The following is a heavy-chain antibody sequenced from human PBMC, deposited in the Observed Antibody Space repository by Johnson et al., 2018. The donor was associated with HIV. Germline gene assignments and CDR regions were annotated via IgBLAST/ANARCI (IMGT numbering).Heavy chain of an antibody. D-gene: IGHD3-22*01. CDR2: IRYDGRNK. Sequence: QVLLVESGGGVVQPGGSLRLSCVASGFTFSSYGMHWVRQAPGKGLEWVAFIRYDGRNKYYADSVKGRFTISRDNSKNTLYLQMNSLRAEDTAVYYFATSLYYYDSSGFSFDAFDIWGQGTLVTVSS. V-gene: IGHV3-30*02. J-gene: IGHJ3*02. CDR1: GFTFSSYG. CDR3: ATSLYYYDSSGFSFDAFDI.